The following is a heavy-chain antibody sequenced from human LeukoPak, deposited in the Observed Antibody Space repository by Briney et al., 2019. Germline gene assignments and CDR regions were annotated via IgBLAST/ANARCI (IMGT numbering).Heavy chain of an antibody. J-gene: IGHJ6*03. CDR2: ISSSGSTI. V-gene: IGHV3-11*01. D-gene: IGHD3-3*01. Sequence: GGSLRLSCAASGFTFSDYYMSWIRQAPGKGLEWVSYISSSGSTIYYADSVKGRFTISRDNAKNSLYLQMNSLRAKDTAVYYCARVARFLEWLFHHYYYYMDVWGKGTTVTVSS. CDR3: ARVARFLEWLFHHYYYYMDV. CDR1: GFTFSDYY.